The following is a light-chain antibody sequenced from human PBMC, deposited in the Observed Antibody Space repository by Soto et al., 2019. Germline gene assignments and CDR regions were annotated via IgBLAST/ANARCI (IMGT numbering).Light chain of an antibody. CDR3: MQALQTPRT. V-gene: IGKV2-28*01. CDR1: QSLLHSNGYNY. J-gene: IGKJ2*01. CDR2: LGS. Sequence: DMVMTQSPLSLPVTPGEPASISCRSSQSLLHSNGYNYLDWYLQKPGQSPQLLIYLGSNRASGVPDRFRGSGAGPDFTPIISRVEAEDVGVYYCMQALQTPRTFGQGTKLEIK.